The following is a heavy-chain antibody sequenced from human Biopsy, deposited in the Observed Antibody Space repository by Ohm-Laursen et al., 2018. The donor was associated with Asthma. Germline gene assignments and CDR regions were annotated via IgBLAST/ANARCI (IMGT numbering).Heavy chain of an antibody. Sequence: TLSLTCTVSGGSISSSSYYWGWIRRPPGKGLEFIGTIYYSGSTYYNPSLKSRVTLSVDASKNQFSLKLNSVTAADTAVYYCVSPPGYWGQGTRVTVSS. CDR3: VSPPGY. V-gene: IGHV4-39*01. J-gene: IGHJ4*02. CDR2: IYYSGST. CDR1: GGSISSSSYY.